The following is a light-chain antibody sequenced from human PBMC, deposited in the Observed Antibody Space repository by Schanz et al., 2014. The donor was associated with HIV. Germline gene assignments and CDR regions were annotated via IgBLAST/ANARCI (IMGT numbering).Light chain of an antibody. CDR3: QYFGNSGGT. Sequence: EIELTQSPGTLSLSPGERATLSCRASQRLSSSYLAWYQQKRDQPPRLVIYATSTRAAGIPDRFSGTGSGTDFTLTISRLEPEDFAVYFCQYFGNSGGTFGGGTKVEIK. CDR1: QRLSSSY. CDR2: ATS. J-gene: IGKJ4*01. V-gene: IGKV3-20*01.